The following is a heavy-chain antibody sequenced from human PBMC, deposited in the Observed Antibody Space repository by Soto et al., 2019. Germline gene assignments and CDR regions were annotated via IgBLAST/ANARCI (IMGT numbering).Heavy chain of an antibody. Sequence: ASVKVSYKTSGYSFTSYAMHWVRQAPGQRLEWLRWINADNGDTKYSQKFSGRVTITRDTSANTAFMELSSLRSEDTAMYYCARELQGLYYFDFWGQGTLVTVSS. V-gene: IGHV1-3*01. J-gene: IGHJ4*02. D-gene: IGHD4-4*01. CDR3: ARELQGLYYFDF. CDR1: GYSFTSYA. CDR2: INADNGDT.